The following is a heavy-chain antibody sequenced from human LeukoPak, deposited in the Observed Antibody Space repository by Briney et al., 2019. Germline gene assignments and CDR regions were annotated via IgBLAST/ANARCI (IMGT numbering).Heavy chain of an antibody. Sequence: SETLSLTCTVSGGSIRSSSYYWSWIRQPPGKGLEWIGYIYYSGSTNYNPSLKSRVTISVDTSKNQFSLKLSSVTAADTAVYYCARIRRYEEYYYYYYMDVWGKGTTVTISS. CDR1: GGSIRSSSYY. CDR3: ARIRRYEEYYYYYYMDV. CDR2: IYYSGST. J-gene: IGHJ6*03. V-gene: IGHV4-61*01. D-gene: IGHD3-9*01.